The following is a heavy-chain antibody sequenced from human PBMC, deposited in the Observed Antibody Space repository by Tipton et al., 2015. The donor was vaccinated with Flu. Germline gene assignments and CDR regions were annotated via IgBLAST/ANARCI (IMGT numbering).Heavy chain of an antibody. J-gene: IGHJ2*01. Sequence: TLSLTCAVSGDSISSDYYWGWIRQPPGKGLEWIGCISHSGRTYYNPSLKSRVTISVDTAKNQFSLTLNFVTAADTAMYYCARYSSSVATYWYFDLWGRGTLVTVSS. CDR3: ARYSSSVATYWYFDL. CDR2: ISHSGRT. V-gene: IGHV4-38-2*01. CDR1: GDSISSDYY. D-gene: IGHD6-6*01.